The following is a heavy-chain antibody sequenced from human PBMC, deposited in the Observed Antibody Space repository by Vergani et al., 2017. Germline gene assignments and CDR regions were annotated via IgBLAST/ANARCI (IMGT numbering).Heavy chain of an antibody. CDR2: LHHNGAT. D-gene: IGHD6-13*01. J-gene: IGHJ4*02. V-gene: IGHV4-38-2*01. CDR1: GYSISSGYY. CDR3: ARGSRAAGYSGPDS. Sequence: QVQLQESGPGLVKPSETLSLTCAVSGYSISSGYYWGWIRQAPGRGLEWIGSLHHNGATSHNPSLRSRVTMSVDTSKNQFSLTLSSVNATDTAVYYCARGSRAAGYSGPDSLGQGTRVTVSS.